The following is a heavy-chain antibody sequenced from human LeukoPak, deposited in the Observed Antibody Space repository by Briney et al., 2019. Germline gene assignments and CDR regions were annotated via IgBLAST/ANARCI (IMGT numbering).Heavy chain of an antibody. Sequence: ASVKVSCKAPGYTLSKLSIHWVRQPSGKGLEWMGAFDPEDGETIYAQEFQGRVTMTTDTSTSTAYMELRSLRSDDTAVYYCARVGGGYYDSSGYSEWDHYFDYWGQGTLVTVSS. D-gene: IGHD3-22*01. J-gene: IGHJ4*02. CDR2: FDPEDGET. V-gene: IGHV1-24*01. CDR1: GYTLSKLS. CDR3: ARVGGGYYDSSGYSEWDHYFDY.